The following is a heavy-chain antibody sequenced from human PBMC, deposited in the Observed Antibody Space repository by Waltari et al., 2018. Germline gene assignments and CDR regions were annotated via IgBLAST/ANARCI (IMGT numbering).Heavy chain of an antibody. CDR1: GFTFSSYW. CDR2: INRDGSST. J-gene: IGHJ4*02. D-gene: IGHD2-15*01. Sequence: EVQLVESGGGLVQPGGSLRLSCAASGFTFSSYWMHWVRQAPGKGLVWVSRINRDGSSTSYADSVKGRFTISRDNAKNTLYLQMNSLRAEDTAVYYCARAYCSGGSCYWTDYWGQGTLVTVSS. CDR3: ARAYCSGGSCYWTDY. V-gene: IGHV3-74*01.